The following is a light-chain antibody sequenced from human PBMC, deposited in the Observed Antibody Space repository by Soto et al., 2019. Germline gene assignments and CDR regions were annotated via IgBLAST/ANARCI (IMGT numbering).Light chain of an antibody. CDR1: QGISNY. CDR2: AAS. CDR3: QKYLSALWT. J-gene: IGKJ1*01. V-gene: IGKV1-27*01. Sequence: DVPMTRSLPPLSACIRDKGTITCRASQGISNYLAWYQQKPGKVPKLLIYAASTLQSGVPSRFSGSGSGTDFTLTISTLQPEDVATYYCQKYLSALWTFGQGTKVDIK.